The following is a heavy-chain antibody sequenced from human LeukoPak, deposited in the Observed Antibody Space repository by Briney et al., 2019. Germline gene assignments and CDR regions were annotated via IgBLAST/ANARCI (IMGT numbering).Heavy chain of an antibody. CDR3: AREHYDSSGYYLYYFDY. CDR2: IYSGGST. D-gene: IGHD3-22*01. Sequence: GGPLRLSCAASGFTVSSNYMSWVRQAPGKGLEWVSVIYSGGSTYYADSVKGRFTISRDNSKNTLYLQMNSLRAEDTAVYYCAREHYDSSGYYLYYFDYWGQGTLVTVSS. CDR1: GFTVSSNY. V-gene: IGHV3-66*01. J-gene: IGHJ4*02.